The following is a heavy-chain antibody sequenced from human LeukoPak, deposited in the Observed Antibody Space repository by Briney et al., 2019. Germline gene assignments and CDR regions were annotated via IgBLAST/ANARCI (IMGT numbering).Heavy chain of an antibody. J-gene: IGHJ4*02. D-gene: IGHD2-8*01. Sequence: GESLKISCKASGYNFMIYWIAWVRQMPGQGLEWMGIIYPGDSDTRYSPSFQGQVTISADKSNSATFLQWSSLKASDSGMYYCARLNGRPVDSWGQGTLVTVSS. CDR3: ARLNGRPVDS. CDR1: GYNFMIYW. V-gene: IGHV5-51*01. CDR2: IYPGDSDT.